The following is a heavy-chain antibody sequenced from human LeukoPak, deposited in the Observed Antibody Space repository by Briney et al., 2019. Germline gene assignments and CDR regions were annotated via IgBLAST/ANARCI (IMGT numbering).Heavy chain of an antibody. D-gene: IGHD5/OR15-5a*01. CDR3: ARRLVSYYYYYMDV. J-gene: IGHJ6*03. Sequence: PSETLSLTCTASGGSISSSSYYWGWIRQPPGKGLEWIGEINHSGRTNYNPSLKSRVTISVDTSKNQFSLKLSSVTAADTAVYYCARRLVSYYYYYMDVWGKGTTVTVSS. CDR2: INHSGRT. V-gene: IGHV4-39*07. CDR1: GGSISSSSYY.